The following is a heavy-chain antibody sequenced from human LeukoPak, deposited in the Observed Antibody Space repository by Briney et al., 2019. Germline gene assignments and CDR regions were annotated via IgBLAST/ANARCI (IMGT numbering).Heavy chain of an antibody. D-gene: IGHD3-22*01. V-gene: IGHV1-24*01. J-gene: IGHJ4*02. Sequence: ASVKVSCKVSGYTLTELSMHWVRQAPGKGLEWMGGFDPEDGETTYAQKFQGRVTMTEDTSTDTAYMELSSLRSEDTAVYYCATINYYDSSGYQYYFDYWGQGTLVTVSS. CDR3: ATINYYDSSGYQYYFDY. CDR2: FDPEDGET. CDR1: GYTLTELS.